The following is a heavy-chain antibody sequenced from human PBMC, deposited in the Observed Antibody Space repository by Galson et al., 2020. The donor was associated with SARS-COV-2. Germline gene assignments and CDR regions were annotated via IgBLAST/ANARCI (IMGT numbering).Heavy chain of an antibody. D-gene: IGHD3-10*01. V-gene: IGHV3-30*18. CDR1: GFTFSSYG. CDR3: AKSMAPYYYYYYGMDV. CDR2: ISYDGSNK. J-gene: IGHJ6*02. Sequence: QLGESLKISCAASGFTFSSYGMHWVRQAPGKGLEWVAVISYDGSNKYYADSVKGRFTISRDNSKNTLYLQMNSLRAEDTAVYYCAKSMAPYYYYYYGMDVWGQGTTVTVSS.